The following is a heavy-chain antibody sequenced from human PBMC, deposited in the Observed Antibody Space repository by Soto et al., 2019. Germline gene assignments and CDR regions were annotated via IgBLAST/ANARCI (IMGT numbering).Heavy chain of an antibody. J-gene: IGHJ4*02. D-gene: IGHD3-16*01. CDR2: IWNDGSNK. CDR3: ARAVGPFDY. CDR1: GFTFSIYG. V-gene: IGHV3-33*01. Sequence: QVQLVESGGGVVQPGRSLRLSCAASGFTFSIYGMHWVRQAPGKGLEWVAVIWNDGSNKYYGDSVKGRFTISRDNSKKTLYLLMNSRRADDTAVYYCARAVGPFDYWGQGTLVTVSS.